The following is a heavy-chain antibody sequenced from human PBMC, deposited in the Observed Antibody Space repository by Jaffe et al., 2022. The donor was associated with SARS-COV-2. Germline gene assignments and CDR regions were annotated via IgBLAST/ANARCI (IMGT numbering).Heavy chain of an antibody. CDR2: INPNSGGT. V-gene: IGHV1-2*06. CDR3: ARSFPSIAPNQWLVPLVDY. Sequence: QVQLVQSGAEVKKPGASVKVSCKASGYTFTGYYMHWVRQAPGQGLEWMGRINPNSGGTNYAQKFQGRVTMTRDTSISTAYMELSRLRSDDTAVYYCARSFPSIAPNQWLVPLVDYWGQGTLVTVSS. D-gene: IGHD6-19*01. J-gene: IGHJ4*02. CDR1: GYTFTGYY.